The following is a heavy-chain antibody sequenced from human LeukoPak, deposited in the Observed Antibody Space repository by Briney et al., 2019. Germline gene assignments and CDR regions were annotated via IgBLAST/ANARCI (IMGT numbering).Heavy chain of an antibody. CDR2: IGTAGDS. V-gene: IGHV3-13*01. J-gene: IGHJ4*02. D-gene: IGHD3-10*01. CDR3: ARGYSYRYEY. Sequence: PGGSLRLSCAASGFTFSSYDMDWGRQPTERGLEWVAAIGTAGDSYYPGSVRGRFTVSREDAKNSLYLQMNSLTAGDTAVYYCARGYSYRYEYWGQGTLVTVSS. CDR1: GFTFSSYD.